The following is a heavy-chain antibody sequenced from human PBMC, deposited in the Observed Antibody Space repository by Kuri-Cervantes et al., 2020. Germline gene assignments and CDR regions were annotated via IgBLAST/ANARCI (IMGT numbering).Heavy chain of an antibody. Sequence: SETLSLTCAVSGGSISSSNWWSWVRQPPGKGLEWIGEIYHSGSTNYNPSLKSRVTISVDTSKNQFSLKLSSVTAADTAVYYCARMDGSGSYYNGIRNYGMDVWGQGTTVTVYS. D-gene: IGHD3-10*01. CDR1: GGSISSSNW. CDR2: IYHSGST. V-gene: IGHV4-4*02. J-gene: IGHJ6*02. CDR3: ARMDGSGSYYNGIRNYGMDV.